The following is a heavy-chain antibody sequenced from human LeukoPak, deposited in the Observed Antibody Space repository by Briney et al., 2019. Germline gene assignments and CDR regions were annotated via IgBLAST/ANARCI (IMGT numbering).Heavy chain of an antibody. CDR2: IYTGGNT. Sequence: PSETLSLTCTVSGGSISSGSYYWSWIRQPAGKGLEWIGRIYTGGNTNYNPSLKSRVTISVDTSKNQFSLKLSSVTAADTAVYYCARQGITMVRGVNFDYWGQGTLVTVSS. CDR3: ARQGITMVRGVNFDY. CDR1: GGSISSGSYY. J-gene: IGHJ4*02. V-gene: IGHV4-61*02. D-gene: IGHD3-10*01.